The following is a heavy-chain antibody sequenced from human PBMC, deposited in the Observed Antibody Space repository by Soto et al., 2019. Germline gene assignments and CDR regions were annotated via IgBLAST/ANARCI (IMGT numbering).Heavy chain of an antibody. CDR1: GGSINSGDYY. J-gene: IGHJ4*02. D-gene: IGHD3-22*01. CDR3: ARDYKYDTSGIDY. V-gene: IGHV4-30-4*01. CDR2: IYYSGTT. Sequence: SETLSLTCTVSGGSINSGDYYWSWIRQPPGKGLEWIGYIYYSGTTYYNPSLKSRVTISVDTSKNQFSLRLSSVTAADTAVYYCARDYKYDTSGIDYWGQGTLVTVSS.